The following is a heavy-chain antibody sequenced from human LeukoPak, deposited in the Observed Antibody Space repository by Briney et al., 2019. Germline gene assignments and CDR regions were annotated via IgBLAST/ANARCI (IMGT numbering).Heavy chain of an antibody. Sequence: LVASVKVSCKASGYTFTGYYMHWVRQAPGQGLEWMGWINPNSGGTNYAQKFQGRVTMTRDTSISTAYMELSRLRSDDTAVYYCARVGAVPTGYSSSWYSGWFDPWGQGTLVTVSS. CDR3: ARVGAVPTGYSSSWYSGWFDP. D-gene: IGHD6-13*01. J-gene: IGHJ5*02. V-gene: IGHV1-2*03. CDR2: INPNSGGT. CDR1: GYTFTGYY.